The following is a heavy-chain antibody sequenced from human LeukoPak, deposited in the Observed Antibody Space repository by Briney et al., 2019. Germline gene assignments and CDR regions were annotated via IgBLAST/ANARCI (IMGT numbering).Heavy chain of an antibody. J-gene: IGHJ3*02. V-gene: IGHV4-4*07. D-gene: IGHD3-3*01. CDR3: AREARGRDFWSGYYWAFDI. CDR1: GGSISSYY. CDR2: IYTSGST. Sequence: SETLSLTCTVSGGSISSYYWSWIRQPAGKGLEWIGPIYTSGSTNYNPSLKSRVTMSVDTSKNQFSLKLSSVTAADTAVYYCAREARGRDFWSGYYWAFDIWGQGTMVTVSS.